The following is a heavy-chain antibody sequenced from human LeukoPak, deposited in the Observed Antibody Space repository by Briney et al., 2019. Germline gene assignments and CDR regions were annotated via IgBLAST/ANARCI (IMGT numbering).Heavy chain of an antibody. CDR3: ATYRTSFIYWYFDL. CDR1: GASIRSSY. Sequence: SETLSPTCTVSGASIRSSYWSWIRQPPGKGLEWIGYISYTGSTNYNPSLKSRVSLSVDTSKNQFSLELSSVTAADTAVYYCATYRTSFIYWYFDLWGRGTLVTVSS. D-gene: IGHD2-2*01. CDR2: ISYTGST. J-gene: IGHJ2*01. V-gene: IGHV4-59*01.